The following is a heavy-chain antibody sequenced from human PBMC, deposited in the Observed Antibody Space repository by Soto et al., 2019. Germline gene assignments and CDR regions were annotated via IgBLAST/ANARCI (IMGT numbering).Heavy chain of an antibody. CDR2: IYYSGST. J-gene: IGHJ6*03. Sequence: SETLSLTCTVSGGSISSSSYYWGWIRQPPGKGLEWIGSIYYSGSTYYNPSLKSRVTISVDTSKNQFSLKLSSVTAADTAVYYCARSSTKYYDFWSGYPDPGHYYYYYYMDVWGKGTTVTVSS. CDR3: ARSSTKYYDFWSGYPDPGHYYYYYYMDV. D-gene: IGHD3-3*01. CDR1: GGSISSSSYY. V-gene: IGHV4-39*07.